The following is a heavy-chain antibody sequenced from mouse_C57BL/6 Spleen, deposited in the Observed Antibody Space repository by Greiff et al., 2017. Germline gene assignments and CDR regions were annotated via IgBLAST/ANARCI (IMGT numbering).Heavy chain of an antibody. CDR1: GYTFTDYY. J-gene: IGHJ4*01. Sequence: QVQLQQSGAELVRPGASVKLSCKASGYTFTDYYINWVKQRPGQGLEWIARIYPGSGNTYYNEKFKGKATLTAEKSSSTAYMQLSSLTSEDSAVYFCARGGGYGLYAMDYWGQGTSVTVSS. D-gene: IGHD1-1*02. CDR2: IYPGSGNT. CDR3: ARGGGYGLYAMDY. V-gene: IGHV1-76*01.